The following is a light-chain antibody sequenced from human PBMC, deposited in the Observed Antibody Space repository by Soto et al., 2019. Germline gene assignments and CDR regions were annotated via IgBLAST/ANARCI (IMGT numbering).Light chain of an antibody. CDR1: QRISSY. Sequence: DIQMTQSPSSLSASVGDRVTITCRASQRISSYLNWYQQKPGKAPKLLIYAASSLQSGVPSRFRGRGSGTDFTLAIISLQPEDVATYSCQQSYSTPPAFGQGTKVEIK. J-gene: IGKJ1*01. V-gene: IGKV1-39*01. CDR2: AAS. CDR3: QQSYSTPPA.